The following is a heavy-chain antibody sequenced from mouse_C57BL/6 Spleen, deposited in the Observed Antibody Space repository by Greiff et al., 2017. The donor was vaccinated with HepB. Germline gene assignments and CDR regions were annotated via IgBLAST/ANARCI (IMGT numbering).Heavy chain of an antibody. CDR1: GYTFTSYW. CDR3: ASSREILYWFAY. D-gene: IGHD2-12*01. J-gene: IGHJ3*01. V-gene: IGHV1-53*01. Sequence: QVQLQQPGTELVKPGASVKLSCKASGYTFTSYWMHWVKQRPGQGLEWIGNINPSNGGTKYNEKFKSKATLTVDKSSSTAYMQLSSLTSEDSAVYYFASSREILYWFAYWGQGTLVTVSA. CDR2: INPSNGGT.